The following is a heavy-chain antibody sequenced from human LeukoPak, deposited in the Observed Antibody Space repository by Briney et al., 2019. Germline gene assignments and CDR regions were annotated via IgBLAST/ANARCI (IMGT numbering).Heavy chain of an antibody. CDR3: ARDGRITMVRGVILQDYYYYYMDV. CDR2: ISAYNGNT. Sequence: ASVRVSCTASGYTFTSYGISWVRQAPGQGLEWMGWISAYNGNTNYAQKLQGRVTMTTDTSTSTAYMELRSLRSDDTAVYYCARDGRITMVRGVILQDYYYYYMDVWGKGTTVTISS. J-gene: IGHJ6*03. CDR1: GYTFTSYG. D-gene: IGHD3-10*01. V-gene: IGHV1-18*01.